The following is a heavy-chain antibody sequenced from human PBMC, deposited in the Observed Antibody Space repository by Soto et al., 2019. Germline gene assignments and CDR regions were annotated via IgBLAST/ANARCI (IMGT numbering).Heavy chain of an antibody. CDR1: GFTFSDYY. Sequence: GGSLRLSCAASGFTFSDYYMNWVRQAPGKGLEWVSSISSSSTIYYADSVKGRFTISRDNAKNSLYLQMNSLRAEDTAVYYCARDRTYCGGDCPHRYFDYWGQGTLVTVSS. CDR2: ISSSSTI. V-gene: IGHV3-11*04. D-gene: IGHD2-21*02. CDR3: ARDRTYCGGDCPHRYFDY. J-gene: IGHJ4*02.